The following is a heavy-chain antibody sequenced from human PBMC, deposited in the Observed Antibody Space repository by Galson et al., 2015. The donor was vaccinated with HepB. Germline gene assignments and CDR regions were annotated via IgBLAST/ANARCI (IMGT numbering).Heavy chain of an antibody. D-gene: IGHD7-27*01. J-gene: IGHJ4*02. CDR3: AKGGWGSVSDY. CDR2: IGYGVTDT. V-gene: IGHV3-23*01. Sequence: SLRLSCAASGFSFSRSSMAWVRQAPGKGLEWVSTIGYGVTDTYYADSVKGRFTISRDNSKNTLYLQMNSLRDDDTALYYCAKGGWGSVSDYCGQGTLVTVSS. CDR1: GFSFSRSS.